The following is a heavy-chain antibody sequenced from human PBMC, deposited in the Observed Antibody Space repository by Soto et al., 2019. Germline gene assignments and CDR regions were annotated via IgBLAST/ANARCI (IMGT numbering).Heavy chain of an antibody. J-gene: IGHJ4*02. CDR3: ARDPGYSSGWYVYY. CDR1: GFTVSSNY. D-gene: IGHD6-19*01. CDR2: IYSGGST. Sequence: GGSLRLSCAASGFTVSSNYMSWVRQAPGKGLEWVSVIYSGGSTYYADSVKGRFTISRDNSKNTLYLQMNSLRAEDTAVYYCARDPGYSSGWYVYYWGQGTLVTVSS. V-gene: IGHV3-66*01.